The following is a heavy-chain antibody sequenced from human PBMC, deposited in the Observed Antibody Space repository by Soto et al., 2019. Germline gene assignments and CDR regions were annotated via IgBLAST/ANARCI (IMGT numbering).Heavy chain of an antibody. V-gene: IGHV3-9*01. CDR3: VKAGVRDLIVEVPVYFDI. Sequence: EVQLVESGGGLVQPGRSLRLSCAASGFIFENSGMQWVRQAPGKGLEWVSGISWNSGNIGYADSVKGRFSISRDNAKKSLYLRMNSLRPDDTAFYFCVKAGVRDLIVEVPVYFDIWGLGTLVTVSS. CDR1: GFIFENSG. D-gene: IGHD2-21*01. J-gene: IGHJ4*02. CDR2: ISWNSGNI.